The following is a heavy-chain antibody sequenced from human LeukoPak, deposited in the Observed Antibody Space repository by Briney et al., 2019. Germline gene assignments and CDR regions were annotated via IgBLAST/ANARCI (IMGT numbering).Heavy chain of an antibody. V-gene: IGHV3-48*04. Sequence: PGGSLRLSCAASGFTFSSYSMNWVRQAPGKGLEWVSYISSSSSTIYYADSVKGRFTISRDNAKNSLYLQMNSLRAEDTAVYYCARDMKDDYDTSYYMDVWGKGTTVTVSS. CDR1: GFTFSSYS. CDR2: ISSSSSTI. CDR3: ARDMKDDYDTSYYMDV. D-gene: IGHD4-17*01. J-gene: IGHJ6*03.